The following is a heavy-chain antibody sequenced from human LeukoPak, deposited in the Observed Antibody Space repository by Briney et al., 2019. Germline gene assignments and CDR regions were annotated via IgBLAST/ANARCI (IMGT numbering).Heavy chain of an antibody. CDR2: IYYSGST. Sequence: PSQTLSLTCTVSGGSISSGGYYWSWLRQHPGKGLEWIVYIYYSGSTYYNPSLKSRVTISVDTSKNQFSLKLSSVTAADTAVYYCARGPYDFWSGYYLHFDYWGQGTLVTVSS. CDR1: GGSISSGGYY. J-gene: IGHJ4*02. V-gene: IGHV4-31*03. D-gene: IGHD3-3*01. CDR3: ARGPYDFWSGYYLHFDY.